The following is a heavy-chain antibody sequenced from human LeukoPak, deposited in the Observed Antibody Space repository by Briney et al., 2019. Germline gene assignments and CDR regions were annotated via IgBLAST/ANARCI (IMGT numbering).Heavy chain of an antibody. J-gene: IGHJ3*02. D-gene: IGHD2/OR15-2a*01. Sequence: SVKVSCKASGGTFSSYAISWVRQAPGQGLEWMGGIIPIFGTANYAQKFQGRVTITADESTSTAYMGLSSLRSEDTAVYYCARDPGGEYYGAFDIWGQGTMVTVSS. V-gene: IGHV1-69*01. CDR1: GGTFSSYA. CDR3: ARDPGGEYYGAFDI. CDR2: IIPIFGTA.